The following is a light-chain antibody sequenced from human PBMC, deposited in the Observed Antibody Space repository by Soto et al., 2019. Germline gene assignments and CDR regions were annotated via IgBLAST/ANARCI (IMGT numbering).Light chain of an antibody. Sequence: EIQMTQSPSTLSASVGDRVTITCRASQSVSYWLAWYQQKPGKAPKLLVHDASTLLSGVPSRFSGSVSGTEFILTIGSLQPDDFATYYCQQYKSYPWTFGKGPRW. J-gene: IGKJ1*01. CDR1: QSVSYW. V-gene: IGKV1-5*01. CDR2: DAS. CDR3: QQYKSYPWT.